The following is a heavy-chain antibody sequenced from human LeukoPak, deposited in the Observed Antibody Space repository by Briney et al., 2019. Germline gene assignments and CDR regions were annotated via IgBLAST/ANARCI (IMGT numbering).Heavy chain of an antibody. CDR3: ARETFYYDSSGYHWWFDP. CDR1: GYSFRSFG. Sequence: ASVTVSCKASGYSFRSFGINWVRQAPGQGLEWMGWISGYNGDTNYAQRLEGRITLTTDTSTSTAYMELSRLRSDDTAVYYCARETFYYDSSGYHWWFDPWGQGTLVTVSS. D-gene: IGHD3-22*01. CDR2: ISGYNGDT. J-gene: IGHJ5*02. V-gene: IGHV1-18*01.